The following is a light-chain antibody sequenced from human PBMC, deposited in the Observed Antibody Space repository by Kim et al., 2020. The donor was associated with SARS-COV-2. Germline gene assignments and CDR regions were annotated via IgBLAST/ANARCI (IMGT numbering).Light chain of an antibody. CDR2: GNS. V-gene: IGLV1-40*01. Sequence: RVTISGTGSSSNIGAGYDVHWYQQLLGTAPKLLIYGNSNRPSGVPDRFSGSKSGTAASLAITGLQAEDEADYYCQSYDSSLSGWVFGGGTKLTVL. CDR1: SSNIGAGYD. J-gene: IGLJ3*02. CDR3: QSYDSSLSGWV.